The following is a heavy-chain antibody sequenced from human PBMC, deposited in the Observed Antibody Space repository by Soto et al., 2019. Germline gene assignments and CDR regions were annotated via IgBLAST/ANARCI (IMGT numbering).Heavy chain of an antibody. CDR2: IFCSAAT. D-gene: IGHD3-3*01. CDR3: SRLDGRSGYYGGRFDP. J-gene: IGHJ5*02. CDR1: GGYIIDLGFC. Sequence: LEMLCLPWTVSGGYIIDLGFCWIWKRQDQGKGLEWIVTIFCSAATYHTPSPTRRATASVDRSETQSSPKLPSVTASDTAVYYCSRLDGRSGYYGGRFDPWGQGTLDTGSP. V-gene: IGHV4-39*01.